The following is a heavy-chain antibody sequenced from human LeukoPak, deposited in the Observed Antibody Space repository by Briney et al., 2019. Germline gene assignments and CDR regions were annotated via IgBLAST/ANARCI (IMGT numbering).Heavy chain of an antibody. CDR1: GFALYKYN. J-gene: IGHJ6*03. D-gene: IGHD5-24*01. Sequence: GASVKVSCKASGFALYKYNIVWVRQAPGQGLEWVGWITAFNGNTNYGQKVQGRVTMTTDTSMSTSYMELRNLRSDDTAVYYCARNTYGYKFSMDVWGKGTTVIISS. CDR3: ARNTYGYKFSMDV. V-gene: IGHV1-18*04. CDR2: ITAFNGNT.